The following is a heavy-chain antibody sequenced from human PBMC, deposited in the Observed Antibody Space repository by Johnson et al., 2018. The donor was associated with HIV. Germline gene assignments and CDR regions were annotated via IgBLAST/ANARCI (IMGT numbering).Heavy chain of an antibody. CDR3: SREVYQMTAFDI. J-gene: IGHJ3*02. CDR2: IKSKTDGGAT. CDR1: GFIFSNAW. Sequence: VHLVESGGGLVKPGGSLRLSCAASGFIFSNAWMHWVRQAPGKGLEWVGRIKSKTDGGATDYPAPVKDRFTISRDDSKNTLYLQINSLKTDDTGVYYCSREVYQMTAFDIWGQGTVVTVSS. V-gene: IGHV3-15*01. D-gene: IGHD2-2*01.